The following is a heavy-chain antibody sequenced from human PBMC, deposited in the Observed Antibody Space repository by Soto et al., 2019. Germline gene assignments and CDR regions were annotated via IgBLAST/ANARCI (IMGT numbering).Heavy chain of an antibody. Sequence: PSEPRSLTCAVYGGSFSGYHWSWIRQPQGKGLEWIGEINHGGSTNYNPSLKSRVTISVDTSKNQFSLKLSSVTAADTAVYYCAIFKRQYYRSGTYSPHFAYLGQAPLVT. D-gene: IGHD3-10*01. J-gene: IGHJ4*02. CDR3: AIFKRQYYRSGTYSPHFAY. CDR1: GGSFSGYH. V-gene: IGHV4-34*01. CDR2: INHGGST.